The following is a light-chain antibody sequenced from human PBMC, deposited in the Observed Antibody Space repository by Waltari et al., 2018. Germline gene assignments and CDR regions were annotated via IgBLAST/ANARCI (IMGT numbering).Light chain of an antibody. CDR3: QQRGNWPSGYT. CDR1: QSVSTY. V-gene: IGKV3-11*01. J-gene: IGKJ2*01. Sequence: EIVLTQSPATLSLSPGETATLSCRASQSVSTYLTWYQQKPGQAPRLLIYDASRRATGTPARFSGSWSGTDFTLTISSLEPEDFAVYYCQQRGNWPSGYTFGQGTKLEIK. CDR2: DAS.